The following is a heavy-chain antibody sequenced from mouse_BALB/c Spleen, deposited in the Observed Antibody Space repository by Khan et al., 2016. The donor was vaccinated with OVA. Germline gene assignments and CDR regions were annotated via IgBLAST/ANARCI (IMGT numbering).Heavy chain of an antibody. Sequence: EVQLQESGPGLVKPSQSLSLTCTVTGYSITSDFAWNWVRQFPGNKLEWMGYISFSGSTSSGPSLKSRLSITRDTSKNQFFLQLSSVTTEDTATXYCIRSVYYAYAYAMDDWGQGTSVTVSS. V-gene: IGHV3-2*02. CDR3: IRSVYYAYAYAMDD. CDR1: GYSITSDFA. D-gene: IGHD2-2*01. J-gene: IGHJ4*01. CDR2: ISFSGST.